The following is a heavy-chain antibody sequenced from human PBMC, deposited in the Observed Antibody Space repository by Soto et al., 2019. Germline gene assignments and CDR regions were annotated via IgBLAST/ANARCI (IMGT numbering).Heavy chain of an antibody. CDR1: GYSFTSYW. J-gene: IGHJ5*02. V-gene: IGHV5-51*01. D-gene: IGHD1-26*01. CDR2: IYPGDSDT. CDR3: ARHQDSGSYYYWFDP. Sequence: GESLKLSCKGSGYSFTSYWIGWVRQMPGKGLEWMGIIYPGDSDTRYSPSFQGQVTISADKSISTAYLQWSSLKASDTAMYYCARHQDSGSYYYWFDPWGQGTLVTVSS.